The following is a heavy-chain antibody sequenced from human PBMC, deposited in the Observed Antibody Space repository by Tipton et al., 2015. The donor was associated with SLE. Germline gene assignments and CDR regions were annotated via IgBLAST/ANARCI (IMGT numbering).Heavy chain of an antibody. CDR2: LYSGGSST. V-gene: IGHV3-23*03. D-gene: IGHD3-10*01. Sequence: SLRLSCVASGFTFDSFAMSWVRQAPGKGLEWVSVLYSGGSSTYYADSVKGRFTISRDNSKNTLYLELNSLRAEDTAVYFCGSGSQYYYSYMDVWGKGTTVTVSS. CDR1: GFTFDSFA. CDR3: GSGSQYYYSYMDV. J-gene: IGHJ6*03.